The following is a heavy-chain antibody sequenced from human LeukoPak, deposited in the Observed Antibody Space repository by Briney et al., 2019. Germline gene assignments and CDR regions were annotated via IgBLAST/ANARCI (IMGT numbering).Heavy chain of an antibody. CDR3: ARGFLEWSDEAGY. CDR2: ISSSSSTI. CDR1: GFTFSSYS. V-gene: IGHV3-48*01. J-gene: IGHJ4*02. D-gene: IGHD3-3*01. Sequence: PGGSLRLSCAASGFTFSSYSMNWVRQAPGKGLEWVSYISSSSSTIYYADSVKGRFTISRDNAKNSLYLQMNSLRAEDTAVYYCARGFLEWSDEAGYWGQGILVTVST.